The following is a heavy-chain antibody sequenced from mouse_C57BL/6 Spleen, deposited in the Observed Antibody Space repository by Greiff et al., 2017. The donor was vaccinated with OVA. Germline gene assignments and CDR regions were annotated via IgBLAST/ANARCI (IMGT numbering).Heavy chain of an antibody. CDR3: TRDTLYYDYDVSLWAMDY. CDR1: GFTFSSYA. D-gene: IGHD2-4*01. J-gene: IGHJ4*01. CDR2: ISSGGDYI. V-gene: IGHV5-9-1*02. Sequence: EVQLVESGEGLVKPGGSLKLSCAASGFTFSSYAMSWVRQTPEKRLEWVAYISSGGDYIYYADTVKGRFTISRDNARNTLYLQRSSLKSEDTAMYYCTRDTLYYDYDVSLWAMDYWGQGTSVTVSS.